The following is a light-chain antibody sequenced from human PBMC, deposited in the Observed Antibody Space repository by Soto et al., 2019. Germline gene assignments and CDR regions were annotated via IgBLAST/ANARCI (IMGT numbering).Light chain of an antibody. CDR3: GSWDSSLSAYV. V-gene: IGLV1-44*01. CDR2: SNN. Sequence: QSVLTQPPSASGTPGQRVTISCSGSSSNIGSNTVNWYQQLPGTAPKLLIYSNNQRPSGVTDRFSGSKSGTSATLGITGFQTGDEADYYCGSWDSSLSAYVFGTGTKVT. J-gene: IGLJ1*01. CDR1: SSNIGSNT.